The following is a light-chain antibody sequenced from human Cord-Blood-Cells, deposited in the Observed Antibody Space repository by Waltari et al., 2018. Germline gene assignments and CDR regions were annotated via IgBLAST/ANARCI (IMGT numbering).Light chain of an antibody. CDR3: CSYAGSSTFV. CDR2: DVS. V-gene: IGLV2-23*02. Sequence: QSALTQPASVSGSPGQSITISCTGTSSDVGRYNLVSWYQQHPGKAPKLIIFDVSKRPSGVSNRFSGSKSGNTASLTISGLQAEDEADYYCCSYAGSSTFVFGAGTKVTVL. CDR1: SSDVGRYNL. J-gene: IGLJ1*01.